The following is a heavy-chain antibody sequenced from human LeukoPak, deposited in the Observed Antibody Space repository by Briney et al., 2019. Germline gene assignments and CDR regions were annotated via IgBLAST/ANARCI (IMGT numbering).Heavy chain of an antibody. V-gene: IGHV4-59*01. Sequence: SETLSLTCTVSGGSISRYYWSWIRQPPGKGLEWVGYIYYSGSTNYNPSLKSPVTISVDTSKNQFSLKLSSVTAADTAVYYGARGPVGGTTYNDGDAFDIWGQGTMVTVSS. CDR2: IYYSGST. CDR1: GGSISRYY. J-gene: IGHJ3*02. D-gene: IGHD1-7*01. CDR3: ARGPVGGTTYNDGDAFDI.